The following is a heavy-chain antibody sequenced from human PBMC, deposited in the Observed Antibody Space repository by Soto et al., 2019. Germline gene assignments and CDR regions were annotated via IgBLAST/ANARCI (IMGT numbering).Heavy chain of an antibody. V-gene: IGHV1-8*01. CDR2: MHPNSGTK. CDR1: GYTFTSND. Sequence: QVQLVQSGAEVKKPGASVKFSCKASGYTFTSNDITWLRQATGQGLEWMGWMHPNSGTKGYAQKFQGRVTMTRNTSILTAYTELSSLSSEYTDVYYCARPKSGAYYYGMDVWGQGTEVSVSS. J-gene: IGHJ6*02. CDR3: ARPKSGAYYYGMDV. D-gene: IGHD2-15*01.